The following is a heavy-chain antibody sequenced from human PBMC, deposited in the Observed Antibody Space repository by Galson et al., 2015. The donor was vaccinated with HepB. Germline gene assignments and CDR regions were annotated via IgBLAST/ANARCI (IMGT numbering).Heavy chain of an antibody. J-gene: IGHJ6*02. CDR3: ARVKRGEWYSLYYNGMDV. D-gene: IGHD3-10*01. CDR1: EFILSMYW. Sequence: SLRLSCAASEFILSMYWMNWVRQAPGKGLEWVANIKEDGSEKNYVDSVKGRFTISRDNAKNSLYLQMNSLRAEDTAVYYCARVKRGEWYSLYYNGMDVWGQGTTVTISS. CDR2: IKEDGSEK. V-gene: IGHV3-7*05.